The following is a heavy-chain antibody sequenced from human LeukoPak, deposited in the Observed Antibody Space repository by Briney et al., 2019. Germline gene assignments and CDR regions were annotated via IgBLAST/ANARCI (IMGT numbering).Heavy chain of an antibody. V-gene: IGHV5-51*01. CDR1: GYSFTSYW. Sequence: GESLKISCKGSGYSFTSYWIGWVRQMPGKGLEWMGIIYPGDSDTRYSPSFQGQVTISADKSISTAYLQWSSLKASDTAMYYCARSDPCSSTSCYTADAFDIWGQGTMVTVSS. D-gene: IGHD2-2*02. CDR2: IYPGDSDT. CDR3: ARSDPCSSTSCYTADAFDI. J-gene: IGHJ3*02.